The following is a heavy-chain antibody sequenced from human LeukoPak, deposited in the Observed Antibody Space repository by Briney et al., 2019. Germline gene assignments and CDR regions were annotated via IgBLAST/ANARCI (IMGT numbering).Heavy chain of an antibody. Sequence: PGGSLRLSCAASGFTFSSYSMNWVRQAPGKGLEWVSSISSSSSYIYYAVSVKGRFTISRDNAKNSLYLQMNSLRAEDTAVYYCARVRGYSNYVSYWGQGTLVTVSS. V-gene: IGHV3-21*01. CDR3: ARVRGYSNYVSY. CDR1: GFTFSSYS. D-gene: IGHD4-11*01. CDR2: ISSSSSYI. J-gene: IGHJ4*02.